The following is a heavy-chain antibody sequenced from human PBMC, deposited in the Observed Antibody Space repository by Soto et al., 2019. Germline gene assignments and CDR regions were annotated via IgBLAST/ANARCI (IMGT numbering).Heavy chain of an antibody. D-gene: IGHD2-2*01. J-gene: IGHJ4*02. CDR2: ISGSGCST. Sequence: PGGSLRLSCAASGFTFSSYAMSWVRQAPGKGLEWVSAISGSGCSTYYADSVKGRFTISRDNSKNTLYLQMNSLRAEDTAVYYCAKYQNIVVVRAPDYWGQRTLVTSPQ. CDR3: AKYQNIVVVRAPDY. CDR1: GFTFSSYA. V-gene: IGHV3-23*01.